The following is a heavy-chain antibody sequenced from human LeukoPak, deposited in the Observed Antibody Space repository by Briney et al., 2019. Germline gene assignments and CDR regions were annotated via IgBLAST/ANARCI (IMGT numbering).Heavy chain of an antibody. CDR1: GGSISSYY. V-gene: IGHV4-59*01. Sequence: SSETLSLTCTVSGGSISSYYWSWIRQPPGKGLEWIGYIYYSGSTNYNPSLKSGVTISVDTSKNQFSLKLSSVTAADTAVYYCARVVPAAPTYRYGMDVWGQGTTVTVSS. D-gene: IGHD2-2*01. CDR2: IYYSGST. CDR3: ARVVPAAPTYRYGMDV. J-gene: IGHJ6*02.